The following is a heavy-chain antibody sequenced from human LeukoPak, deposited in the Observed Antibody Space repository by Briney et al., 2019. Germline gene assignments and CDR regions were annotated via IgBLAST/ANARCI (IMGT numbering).Heavy chain of an antibody. Sequence: GGSLRLSCAASGFTFSSYGMHWVRQAPGKGLEWVAVIWYDGSNKYYADSVKGRFTISRDNSKNTLYLQMNSLRAEDTAVYYCAREMYMGDAFDIWGQGTMVTVSS. CDR2: IWYDGSNK. V-gene: IGHV3-33*01. J-gene: IGHJ3*02. D-gene: IGHD1-14*01. CDR3: AREMYMGDAFDI. CDR1: GFTFSSYG.